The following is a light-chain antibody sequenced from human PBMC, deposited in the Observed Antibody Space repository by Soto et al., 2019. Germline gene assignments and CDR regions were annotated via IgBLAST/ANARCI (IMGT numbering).Light chain of an antibody. CDR2: GNS. Sequence: QSVLTQPPSVSGAPGQRVTISCTGSSSNIGAGYDVHWYQQLPVTAPKLLIYGNSNRPSGVPDRFSGSKSGTSASLAITGLQAEDEADYYCQSYDSSLSAVFGGGTQLTVL. J-gene: IGLJ7*01. V-gene: IGLV1-40*01. CDR1: SSNIGAGYD. CDR3: QSYDSSLSAV.